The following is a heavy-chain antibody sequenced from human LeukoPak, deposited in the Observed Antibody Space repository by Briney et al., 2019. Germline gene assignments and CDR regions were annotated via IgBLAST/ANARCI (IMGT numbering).Heavy chain of an antibody. D-gene: IGHD3-16*01. V-gene: IGHV4-59*01. CDR3: ARGRPLRPPGY. J-gene: IGHJ4*02. CDR2: IYYTGST. CDR1: GGSISNYY. Sequence: SETLSLTCTVSGGSISNYYWNWIRQPPGKGLEWIGYIYYTGSTNYNPSLKSRVTMSVDTSKNQFSLNLKYVTPEDTAVYYCARGRPLRPPGYWGQGTLVTVSS.